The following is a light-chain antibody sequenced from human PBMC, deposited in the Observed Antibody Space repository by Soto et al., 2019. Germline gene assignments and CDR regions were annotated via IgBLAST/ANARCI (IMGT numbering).Light chain of an antibody. CDR3: QQRT. Sequence: DIQMTQSPSTLSASVGDRVTITCRASQNINNWLAWYQQRPGKAPKLLIYKASSLQSGVPSRFSGSGSGTEFTLTISSLQPDDFATYCCQQRTFGQGTKVEIK. CDR2: KAS. V-gene: IGKV1-5*03. CDR1: QNINNW. J-gene: IGKJ1*01.